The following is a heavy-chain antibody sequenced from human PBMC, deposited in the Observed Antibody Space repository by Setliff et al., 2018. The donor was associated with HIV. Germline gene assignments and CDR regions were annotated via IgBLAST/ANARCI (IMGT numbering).Heavy chain of an antibody. Sequence: SETLSLTCTVSGASISSSSHHWAWIRQPPGKGLEYIGNIYYTGSTHHNPSLESRVATSVDTSKNQFSLKLSSVTAADTAVYYCARIVRWELVATSTFFYYYMDVWGKGTTVTAP. J-gene: IGHJ6*03. CDR2: IYYTGST. D-gene: IGHD1-26*01. CDR1: GASISSSSHH. CDR3: ARIVRWELVATSTFFYYYMDV. V-gene: IGHV4-39*01.